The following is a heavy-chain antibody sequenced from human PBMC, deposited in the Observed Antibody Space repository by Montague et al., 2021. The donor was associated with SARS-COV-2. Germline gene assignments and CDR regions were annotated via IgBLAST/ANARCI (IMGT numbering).Heavy chain of an antibody. V-gene: IGHV4-39*07. D-gene: IGHD3-22*01. CDR2: IYYSGST. Sequence: SETLSLTCTVSVGSISSNNCYWGWIRQPPGKALEWIGSIYYSGSTYYNPSLKSRVTMSVDTSENQFSLKLSSVTAADTAVYYCARDGFYHDRSGPSNFDYWGQGTLVTVSS. CDR3: ARDGFYHDRSGPSNFDY. CDR1: VGSISSNNCY. J-gene: IGHJ4*02.